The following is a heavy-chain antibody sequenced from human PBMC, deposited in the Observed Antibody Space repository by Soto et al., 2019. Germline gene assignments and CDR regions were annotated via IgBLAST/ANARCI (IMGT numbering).Heavy chain of an antibody. CDR2: ISGDGYNI. J-gene: IGHJ5*01. CDR3: ATAAYSTSWYDF. V-gene: IGHV3-64*04. D-gene: IGHD6-13*01. CDR1: GFTFSRSP. Sequence: GGSLSLSCSASGFTFSRSPMHWVRQAPGKGLESVSAISGDGYNIYYADSIKDRFTISRDTSTSTVYMELSSLRSEDTAVYYCATAAYSTSWYDFWGQGTLVTVSS.